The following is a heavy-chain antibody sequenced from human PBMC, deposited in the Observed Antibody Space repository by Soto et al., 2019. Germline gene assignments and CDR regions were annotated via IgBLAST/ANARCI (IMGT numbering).Heavy chain of an antibody. CDR3: ARGEENRNYEEYYYYVEV. Sequence: SETMSLTCAVYGGSFSGYYWSWIRQPQGKGLEWIGEINHSGSTNYNPSLNSRVTISVDTSKNQFSLKLSSVTAADTAVYYCARGEENRNYEEYYYYVEVWAKGTMV. J-gene: IGHJ6*03. D-gene: IGHD1-7*01. CDR1: GGSFSGYY. V-gene: IGHV4-34*01. CDR2: INHSGST.